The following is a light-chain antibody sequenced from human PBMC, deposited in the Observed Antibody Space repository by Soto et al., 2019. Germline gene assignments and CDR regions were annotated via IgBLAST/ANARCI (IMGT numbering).Light chain of an antibody. V-gene: IGLV1-40*01. J-gene: IGLJ1*01. Sequence: QSVLTQPPSVSGAPGQRVTISCTGSSSNLGAGFDVHWYQQFPGTAPKLLIYATNSRPSGVPERFSGSKSGTSASLAVTGLLAEDEADYLCLSYDSSLRGFVFGPGTKVTVL. CDR2: ATN. CDR3: LSYDSSLRGFV. CDR1: SSNLGAGFD.